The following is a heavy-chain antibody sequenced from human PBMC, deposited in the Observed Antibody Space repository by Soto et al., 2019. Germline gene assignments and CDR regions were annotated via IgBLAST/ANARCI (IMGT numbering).Heavy chain of an antibody. V-gene: IGHV3-15*01. CDR3: TTDRPLTGGPKALY. Sequence: RRLSCAVSGRTFSHYWMTWVRQTPGKRLEWVGRIKAKSAGETVDYAAPVRGRFSISRDDSQNMLYLQMDNLKTEDTAVYYCTTDRPLTGGPKALYWGQGTLVTVSS. CDR2: IKAKSAGETV. D-gene: IGHD2-8*02. CDR1: GRTFSHYW. J-gene: IGHJ4*02.